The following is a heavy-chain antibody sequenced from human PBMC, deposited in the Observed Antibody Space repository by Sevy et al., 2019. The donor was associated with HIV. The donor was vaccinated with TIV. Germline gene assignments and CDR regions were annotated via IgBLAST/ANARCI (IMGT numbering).Heavy chain of an antibody. CDR3: ARLFSCGGDCYYLDY. D-gene: IGHD2-21*02. J-gene: IGHJ4*02. CDR2: MSHDGNYK. CDR1: GFTFSDYD. Sequence: GGSLRLSCAASGFTFSDYDMHWVRQAPGKGLEWVAVMSHDGNYKNHADSVKVRFTISRDNFKITLFLQMNSLRVEDTAVYFCARLFSCGGDCYYLDYWGQGAPVTVSS. V-gene: IGHV3-30*04.